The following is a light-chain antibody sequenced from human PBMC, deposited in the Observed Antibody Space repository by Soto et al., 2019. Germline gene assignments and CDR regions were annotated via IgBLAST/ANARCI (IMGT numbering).Light chain of an antibody. CDR1: SADIGSHNR. Sequence: QSVLTQPPSVSGSPGQSITISCRGSSADIGSHNRVSWYHQPPDTAPKLIIYDVNNRPSGVPYRFSGSKSANTASLSISGLQAEDEGVYYCSSSSSSSASVLFGGGTKVTVL. CDR2: DVN. CDR3: SSSSSSSASVL. J-gene: IGLJ2*01. V-gene: IGLV2-18*02.